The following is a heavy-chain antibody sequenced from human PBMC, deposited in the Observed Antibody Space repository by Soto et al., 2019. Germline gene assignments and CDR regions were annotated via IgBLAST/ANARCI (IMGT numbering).Heavy chain of an antibody. V-gene: IGHV4-34*01. D-gene: IGHD4-17*01. CDR3: ARVHGDYYFDY. CDR1: GGSFSGYY. Sequence: SETLSLTCAVYGGSFSGYYWSWIRQPPGKGLEWIGEINHSGSTNYNPSLKSRVTISVDTSKNQFSLKLSSVTAADTAVYYCARVHGDYYFDYWGQGTLVTVSS. CDR2: INHSGST. J-gene: IGHJ4*02.